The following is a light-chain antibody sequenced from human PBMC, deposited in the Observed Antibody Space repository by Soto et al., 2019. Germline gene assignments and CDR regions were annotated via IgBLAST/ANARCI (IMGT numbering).Light chain of an antibody. CDR2: AAS. V-gene: IGKV1-9*01. Sequence: IQLTQSPSSLSASVGDRVTITCRAGQHISTYLAWYQQQPGKAPKLLIYAASTLQSGVPSRFSGSGSGTDFTLTISSLQPEDFATYYCQQVNTYPITFGPGTKVDIK. J-gene: IGKJ3*01. CDR1: QHISTY. CDR3: QQVNTYPIT.